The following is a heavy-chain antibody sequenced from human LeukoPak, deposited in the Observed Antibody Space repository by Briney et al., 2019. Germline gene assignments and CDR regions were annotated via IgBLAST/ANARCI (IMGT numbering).Heavy chain of an antibody. CDR3: ARLGRWLHRVDY. CDR2: IYHSGST. Sequence: SETLSLTCAVSGYSISSGYYWGWIRQPPRKGLEWIGSIYHSGSTYYNPSLKSRVTISVDTSKNQFSLKLSSVTAADTAVYYCARLGRWLHRVDYWGQGTLVTVSS. J-gene: IGHJ4*02. D-gene: IGHD5-24*01. CDR1: GYSISSGYY. V-gene: IGHV4-38-2*01.